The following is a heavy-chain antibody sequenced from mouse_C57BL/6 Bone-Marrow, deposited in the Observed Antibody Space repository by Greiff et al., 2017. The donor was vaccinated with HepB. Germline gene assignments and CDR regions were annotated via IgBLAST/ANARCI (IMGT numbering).Heavy chain of an antibody. CDR1: GYTFTSYW. CDR2: IDPSDSYT. J-gene: IGHJ1*03. V-gene: IGHV1-69*01. CDR3: ARKRGCIWYFDV. Sequence: QVQLQQSGAELVMPGASVKLSCKASGYTFTSYWMHWVKQRPGQGLEWIGEIDPSDSYTNYNQKFKGKSTLTVDKSSSTAYMQLSSLTSEDSAVYYCARKRGCIWYFDVWGTGTTVTVSS.